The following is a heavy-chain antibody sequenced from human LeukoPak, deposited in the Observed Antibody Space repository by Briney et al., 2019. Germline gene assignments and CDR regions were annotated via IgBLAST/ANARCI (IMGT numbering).Heavy chain of an antibody. Sequence: PGGSLRLSCAASGFTFSTYWMHWVRQAPGVGLVWVSRINGDGSTTNYADSVKGRFTISRDNAKNTLYLQMNSLGAEDTAVYYCTRRVDATRWYDPWGQGTLVTVSS. D-gene: IGHD2-15*01. CDR1: GFTFSTYW. J-gene: IGHJ5*02. CDR2: INGDGSTT. V-gene: IGHV3-74*01. CDR3: TRRVDATRWYDP.